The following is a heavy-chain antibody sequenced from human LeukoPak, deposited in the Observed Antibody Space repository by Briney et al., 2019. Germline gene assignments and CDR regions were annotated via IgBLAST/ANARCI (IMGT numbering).Heavy chain of an antibody. CDR1: GFTFSSYA. CDR2: ISGSGGST. CDR3: AKPTNYYGSGSYYKSWFDP. J-gene: IGHJ5*02. D-gene: IGHD3-10*01. V-gene: IGHV3-23*01. Sequence: GGSLRLSCAASGFTFSSYAMSWVRQAPGKGLEWVSAISGSGGSTYYADSVKGRFTISRDNSKNTLYLQMNSLRAEDTAVYYCAKPTNYYGSGSYYKSWFDPWGQGTLVTVSS.